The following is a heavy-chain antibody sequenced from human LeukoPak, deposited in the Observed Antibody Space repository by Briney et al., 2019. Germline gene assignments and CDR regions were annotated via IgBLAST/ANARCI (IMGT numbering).Heavy chain of an antibody. D-gene: IGHD3-9*01. CDR2: ISGSGGST. V-gene: IGHV3-23*01. J-gene: IGHJ4*02. CDR1: GFTFSSYG. CDR3: AKDLTVYVLTGYYPGLDY. Sequence: GGSLRLSCGASGFTFSSYGMSWVRQAPGKGLEWVSAISGSGGSTYYADSVKGRFTISRDNSKNTLYLQMNSLRAEDTAVYYCAKDLTVYVLTGYYPGLDYWGQGTLVTVSS.